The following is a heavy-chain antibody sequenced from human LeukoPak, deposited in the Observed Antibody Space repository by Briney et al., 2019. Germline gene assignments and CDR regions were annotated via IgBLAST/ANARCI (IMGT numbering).Heavy chain of an antibody. D-gene: IGHD3-10*01. CDR3: ARGAASGGYDY. CDR2: ITSNGGRT. V-gene: IGHV3-64*01. CDR1: GFILSDYD. J-gene: IGHJ4*02. Sequence: GGSLRLSCAASGFILSDYDVHWVRQAQGKGLEFVSAITSNGGRTFYANSVKGRFTISRDNSKNALYLQMDSLRADDMAVYYCARGAASGGYDYWGQGALVTVSS.